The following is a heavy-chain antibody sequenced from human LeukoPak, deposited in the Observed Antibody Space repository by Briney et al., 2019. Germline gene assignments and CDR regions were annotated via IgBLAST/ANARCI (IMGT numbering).Heavy chain of an antibody. Sequence: GESLKISCKGSGYSFTGYWIGWVRQMPGKGLEWMGIIYPGDSDTRYSPSFQGQVTISADKSISTAYLQWSSLKASDTAMYYCASSGYDSSGYPPYGMDVWGQGTTVTVSS. D-gene: IGHD3-22*01. V-gene: IGHV5-51*01. J-gene: IGHJ6*02. CDR1: GYSFTGYW. CDR2: IYPGDSDT. CDR3: ASSGYDSSGYPPYGMDV.